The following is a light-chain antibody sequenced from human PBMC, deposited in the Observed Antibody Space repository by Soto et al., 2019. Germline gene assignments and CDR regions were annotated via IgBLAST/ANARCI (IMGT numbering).Light chain of an antibody. CDR3: QQYYISPPT. J-gene: IGKJ1*01. V-gene: IGKV3-20*01. Sequence: DIVLTQSPGTLSLSPGERATLSCRASQSLNSSYLAWYQQKPGQAPRLLIYGSSNRATVVPDRFSGSGSGTDFTLTISSLDPEDFAAYYCQQYYISPPTFGQGTKVEIK. CDR1: QSLNSSY. CDR2: GSS.